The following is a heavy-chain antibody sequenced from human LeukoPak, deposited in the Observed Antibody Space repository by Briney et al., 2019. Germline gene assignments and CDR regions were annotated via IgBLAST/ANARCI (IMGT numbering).Heavy chain of an antibody. V-gene: IGHV3-9*01. Sequence: GTSLRLSCTTSGFTFNDYAMRWVRQAPGKGLEWVAGISWNRNTIGYADSLRGRFTIFRDDDENSLYLQINSLRPEDTAIYYCAKDADDSGDYVGIDCCGQGILVTVFS. CDR2: ISWNRNTI. CDR3: AKDADDSGDYVGIDC. CDR1: GFTFNDYA. D-gene: IGHD4-17*01. J-gene: IGHJ4*02.